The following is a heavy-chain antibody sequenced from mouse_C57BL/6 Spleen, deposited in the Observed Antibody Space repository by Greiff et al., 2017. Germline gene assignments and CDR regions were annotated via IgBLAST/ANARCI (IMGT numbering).Heavy chain of an antibody. D-gene: IGHD2-5*01. CDR3: ARTDSNYVGAMDY. CDR2: IYPGDGDT. CDR1: GYAFSSSW. J-gene: IGHJ4*01. V-gene: IGHV1-80*01. Sequence: VQLQQSGAELVKPGASVKISCKASGYAFSSSWMNWVKQRPGKGLEWIGQIYPGDGDTNYNGKFKGKATLTADKSSSTAYMQLSSLTSEDSEVYFCARTDSNYVGAMDYWGQGTSVTVST.